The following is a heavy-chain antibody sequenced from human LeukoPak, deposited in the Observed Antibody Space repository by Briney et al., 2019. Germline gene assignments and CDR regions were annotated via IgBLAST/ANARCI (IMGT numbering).Heavy chain of an antibody. CDR1: GFTFSNYW. J-gene: IGHJ4*02. CDR3: ARDRQIAY. CDR2: IKQDGSEK. Sequence: GGSLRLSCAASGFTFSNYWLTWVRQAPGQGLKWVANIKQDGSEKHYVDSVKGRFTISRDNAKNSLYLQMNSLRAEDTAVYYCARDRQIAYWGQGALVTVSS. V-gene: IGHV3-7*01.